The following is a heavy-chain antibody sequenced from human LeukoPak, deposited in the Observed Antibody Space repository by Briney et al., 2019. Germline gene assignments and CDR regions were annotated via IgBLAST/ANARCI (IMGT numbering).Heavy chain of an antibody. CDR1: GGSINNNNYY. V-gene: IGHV4-39*01. J-gene: IGHJ4*02. D-gene: IGHD1-26*01. CDR3: AKSGGYGLIDK. Sequence: SETLSLTCTVSGGSINNNNYYWGWIRQPPGKGLDWIASIHYSGTTYYNVSLNSRVTISIDTSKNLFSLRLNSMTAADTAVYYCAKSGGYGLIDKWGQGTLVTVSS. CDR2: IHYSGTT.